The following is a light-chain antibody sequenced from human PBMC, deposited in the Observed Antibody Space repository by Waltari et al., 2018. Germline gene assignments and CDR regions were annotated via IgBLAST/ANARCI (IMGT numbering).Light chain of an antibody. CDR2: DTS. CDR3: QQRHNWPLT. V-gene: IGKV3-11*01. Sequence: EIVLTQSPATLALSPGERATLSCRASQSVRVYLAWYQQKPGPAPRLLIYDTSNSASGTPDRFSGSGSGTDFSLSISSLEPEDFAVYYCQQRHNWPLTFGGGTKVEIK. J-gene: IGKJ4*01. CDR1: QSVRVY.